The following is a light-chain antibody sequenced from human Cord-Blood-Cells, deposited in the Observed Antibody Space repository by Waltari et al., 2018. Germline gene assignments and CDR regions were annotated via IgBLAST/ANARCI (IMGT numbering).Light chain of an antibody. J-gene: IGKJ2*01. V-gene: IGKV4-1*01. Sequence: IVITQVPASLAVHLGERAPIQCKYRQSVLDSSNIKNYVAWYQQKPGQPPKLLIYWAYTRQSGVPDRFSGSGSGTDFALTLSSLQAEDVAVYYCQQYYSTPPTFGQGTKLEIK. CDR2: WAY. CDR1: QSVLDSSNIKNY. CDR3: QQYYSTPPT.